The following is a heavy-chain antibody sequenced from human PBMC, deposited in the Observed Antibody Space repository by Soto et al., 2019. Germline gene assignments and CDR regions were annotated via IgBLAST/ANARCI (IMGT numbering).Heavy chain of an antibody. CDR3: ARAEDTATAPFDF. Sequence: ASVKVSCKASGYTFTSYGISWVRQAPGQGLEWMGWISAYNGNTNYAQKLQGRVTMTTDTSTSTAYMELRSLRSDDTAVYYCARAEDTATAPFDFRAQRTPLPVSS. CDR2: ISAYNGNT. D-gene: IGHD5-18*01. V-gene: IGHV1-18*04. CDR1: GYTFTSYG. J-gene: IGHJ5*01.